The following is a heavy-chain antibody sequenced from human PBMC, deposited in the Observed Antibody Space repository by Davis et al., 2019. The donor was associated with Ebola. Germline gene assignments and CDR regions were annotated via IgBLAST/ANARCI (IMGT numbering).Heavy chain of an antibody. V-gene: IGHV1-58*01. CDR1: GLTFSSSI. CDR2: IVVGSGNT. J-gene: IGHJ4*02. Sequence: TSVKVSCKASGLTFSSSIVQWVRHARGQRPEWIGWIVVGSGNTDYAEKFQERVTITRDMSTGTVYMDLSSLRSEDTAFYYCAADSLSTDTPFDYWGQGTLVTVSS. CDR3: AADSLSTDTPFDY. D-gene: IGHD4-17*01.